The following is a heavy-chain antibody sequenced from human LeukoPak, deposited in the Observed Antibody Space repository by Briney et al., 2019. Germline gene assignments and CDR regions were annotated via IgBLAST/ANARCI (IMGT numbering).Heavy chain of an antibody. CDR1: GFSFSSYW. V-gene: IGHV3-74*01. Sequence: GGSLRLACSASGFSFSSYWMHWVRQTPGKGLGWVSLINIDGSSTAYADSVKGRFTISRGNAKNSLYLQMNSLRAEDTAVYYCARESGYNFGSVVDYWGQGTLVTVSS. D-gene: IGHD5-18*01. J-gene: IGHJ4*02. CDR2: INIDGSST. CDR3: ARESGYNFGSVVDY.